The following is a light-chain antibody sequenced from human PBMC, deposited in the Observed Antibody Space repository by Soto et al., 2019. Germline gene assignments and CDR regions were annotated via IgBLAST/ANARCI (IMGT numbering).Light chain of an antibody. CDR2: GTS. V-gene: IGKV3-20*01. J-gene: IGKJ4*01. CDR3: QQYGNSPLT. CDR1: QSVSGIF. Sequence: EIVLTQSPDTLSLSPGERATLSCRASQSVSGIFLAWYQQKPGQAPRLLIYGTSSRATGIPDRFSGSGSGTDFTLTISRLEPEDFAVYYCQQYGNSPLTLGGGTKVDSK.